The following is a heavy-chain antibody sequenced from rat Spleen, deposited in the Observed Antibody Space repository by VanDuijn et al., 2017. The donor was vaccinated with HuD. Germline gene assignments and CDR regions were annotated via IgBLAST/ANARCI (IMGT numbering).Heavy chain of an antibody. V-gene: IGHV5-22*01. CDR3: TTVDYGYTYLDY. J-gene: IGHJ2*01. Sequence: EVQLVESGGGLVQPGRSLKLSCAASGFTFRNYDMAWVRQAPKKGLEWVASISHEGSSTYYGDSVKGRFTISRDNAKSTLYLQMDSLRSEDTATYYCTTVDYGYTYLDYWGQGVMVTVSS. D-gene: IGHD1-9*01. CDR1: GFTFRNYD. CDR2: ISHEGSST.